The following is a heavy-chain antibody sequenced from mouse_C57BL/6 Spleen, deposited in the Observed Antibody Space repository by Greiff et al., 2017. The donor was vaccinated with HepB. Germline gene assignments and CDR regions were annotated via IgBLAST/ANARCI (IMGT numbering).Heavy chain of an antibody. CDR1: GFTFSSYA. CDR2: ISDGGSYT. CDR3: ARDDYGSSYEDYAMDY. Sequence: EVQRVESGGGLVKPGGSLKLSCAASGFTFSSYAMSWVRQTPEKRLEWVATISDGGSYTYYPDNVKGRFTISRDNAKNNLYLQMSHLKSEDTAMYYCARDDYGSSYEDYAMDYWGQGTSVTVSS. D-gene: IGHD1-1*01. J-gene: IGHJ4*01. V-gene: IGHV5-4*01.